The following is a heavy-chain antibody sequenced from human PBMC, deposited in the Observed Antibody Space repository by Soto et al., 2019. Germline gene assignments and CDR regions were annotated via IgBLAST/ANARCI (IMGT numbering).Heavy chain of an antibody. CDR1: GFTFSSYG. Sequence: QVQLVESGGGVVQPGRSLRLSCAASGFTFSSYGMHWVRQAPGKGLEWVAVISYDRSNKYYADSVKGRFTISRDNSKNTLYLQMNGLRAEATAVYYCAKERDIVVVVAPLDYWGQGTLGTVSS. D-gene: IGHD2-15*01. CDR3: AKERDIVVVVAPLDY. CDR2: ISYDRSNK. J-gene: IGHJ4*02. V-gene: IGHV3-30*18.